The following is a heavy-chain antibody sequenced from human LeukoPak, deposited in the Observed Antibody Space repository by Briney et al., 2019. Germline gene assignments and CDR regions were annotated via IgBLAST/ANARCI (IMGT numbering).Heavy chain of an antibody. J-gene: IGHJ3*02. Sequence: GASVKVSCTASGGTFSSYAMSWVRQAPGQGLEWMGGISRIFGTANYAQKFQGRVTITADESTSTAYMQLSSLRSEDTAVYYCARDPPDATIQHHDAFDIWGQGTMVTVSS. CDR3: ARDPPDATIQHHDAFDI. CDR2: ISRIFGTA. V-gene: IGHV1-69*01. CDR1: GGTFSSYA. D-gene: IGHD3-3*01.